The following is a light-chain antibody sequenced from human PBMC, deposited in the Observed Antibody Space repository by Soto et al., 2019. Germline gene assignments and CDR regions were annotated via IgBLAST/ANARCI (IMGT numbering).Light chain of an antibody. Sequence: EIVLTQSPATLSLSPGERATLSCRASQSVSSYLAWYQQKPGQAPRLLIYDASSRATGIPAMFSGSGSGTDFTLTISSLEPEDFAVYYCQQRSNWLTFGGGTKVEIK. CDR3: QQRSNWLT. J-gene: IGKJ4*01. CDR1: QSVSSY. V-gene: IGKV3-11*01. CDR2: DAS.